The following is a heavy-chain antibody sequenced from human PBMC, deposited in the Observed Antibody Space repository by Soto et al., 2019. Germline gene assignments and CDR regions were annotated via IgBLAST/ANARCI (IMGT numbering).Heavy chain of an antibody. J-gene: IGHJ5*02. CDR2: VEYGGST. Sequence: QLQESGPGLVKPSETLSLTCTVSGGSIISSNFYWGWIRQPPGKGLEWIGSVEYGGSTYDNPSLKRRVTLSADTSKNQFSLKLTSVTADDTAIYYCARHVRGAVTMNWFDPWGHGTLVTVSS. CDR1: GGSIISSNFY. V-gene: IGHV4-39*01. CDR3: ARHVRGAVTMNWFDP. D-gene: IGHD3-10*02.